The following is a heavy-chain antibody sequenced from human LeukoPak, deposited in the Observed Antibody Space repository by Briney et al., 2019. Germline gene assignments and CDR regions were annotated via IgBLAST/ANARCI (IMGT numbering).Heavy chain of an antibody. J-gene: IGHJ4*02. D-gene: IGHD3-10*01. CDR1: GGTFSSYA. V-gene: IGHV1-69*13. CDR3: AGLYGSGILVDY. CDR2: IIPIFGTA. Sequence: GASVKVSCKASGGTFSSYAISWVRQAPGQGLEWMGGIIPIFGTANYAQKFQGRVTITADESTSTAYMKLSSLRSEDTAVYYCAGLYGSGILVDYWGQGTLVTVSS.